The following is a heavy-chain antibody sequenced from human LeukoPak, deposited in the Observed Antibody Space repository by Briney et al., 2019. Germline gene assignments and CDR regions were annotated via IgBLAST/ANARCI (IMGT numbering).Heavy chain of an antibody. CDR1: GFTFNNYL. Sequence: RAGGSLRLPCAASGFTFNNYLMHWLRQAPGMGLVWVSSIRFDGGDTAYADSAKGRFTITRDNHKKTMFLQMNNLRAEDTAVYYCAKEIDGFDVWGQGTLVTVSS. J-gene: IGHJ3*01. CDR3: AKEIDGFDV. V-gene: IGHV3-74*01. CDR2: IRFDGGDT.